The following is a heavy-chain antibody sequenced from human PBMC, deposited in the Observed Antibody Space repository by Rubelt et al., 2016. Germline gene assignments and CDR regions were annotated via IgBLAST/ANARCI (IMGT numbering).Heavy chain of an antibody. CDR1: GYTFTAYY. CDR2: INPNNGVT. CDR3: ARSSTGNAMDV. V-gene: IGHV1-2*06. D-gene: IGHD3-10*01. Sequence: QVRLVQSGAEVKKDGASVSVSCKASGYTFTAYYIHWVRQAPGQGLEWMGRINPNNGVTNYAQKFHGRVTMTMDTSISTAYMELSSLLSDDTALYYCARSSTGNAMDVWGQGTTVTVSS. J-gene: IGHJ6*02.